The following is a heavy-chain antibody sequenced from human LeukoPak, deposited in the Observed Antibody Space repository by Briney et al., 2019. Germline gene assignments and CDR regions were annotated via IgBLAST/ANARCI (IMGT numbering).Heavy chain of an antibody. Sequence: ASVKVSCKASGYTFTGYYMHWVRQAPGQGLEWMGWINPNSGGTNYAQKFQGRVTMTRDTSISTAYMELSRLRSDDTAVYYCAKGDKATYYYDSSGYLPDYWGQGTLVTVSS. J-gene: IGHJ4*02. V-gene: IGHV1-2*02. CDR1: GYTFTGYY. CDR2: INPNSGGT. CDR3: AKGDKATYYYDSSGYLPDY. D-gene: IGHD3-22*01.